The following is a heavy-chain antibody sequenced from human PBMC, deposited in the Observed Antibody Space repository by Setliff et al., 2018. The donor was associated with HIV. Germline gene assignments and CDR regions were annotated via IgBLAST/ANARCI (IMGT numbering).Heavy chain of an antibody. CDR3: ATRPADTKWYGVFDY. CDR1: GGSISAHY. Sequence: ASETLSLTCSVSGGSISAHYWSWIRQPPGKGLEWIGYIYGSGITNYNPSLRGRVTISIDTSKNQFSLRLNSVTAADTAVYYCATRPADTKWYGVFDYWGQGRLVTVSS. J-gene: IGHJ4*02. CDR2: IYGSGIT. D-gene: IGHD3-10*01. V-gene: IGHV4-4*09.